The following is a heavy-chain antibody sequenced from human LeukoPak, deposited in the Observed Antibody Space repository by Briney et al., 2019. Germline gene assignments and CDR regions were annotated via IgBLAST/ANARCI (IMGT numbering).Heavy chain of an antibody. CDR3: ANVGKYYYDSSGTLDY. V-gene: IGHV3-23*01. Sequence: PGGSLRLSCAASGFTFSSYAMSWVRQAPGKGLEGVSAISGSGGSTYYADSVKGRFTISRDNSKNTLYLQMNSLRAEDTAVYYCANVGKYYYDSSGTLDYWGQGTLVTVSS. CDR1: GFTFSSYA. CDR2: ISGSGGST. J-gene: IGHJ4*02. D-gene: IGHD3-22*01.